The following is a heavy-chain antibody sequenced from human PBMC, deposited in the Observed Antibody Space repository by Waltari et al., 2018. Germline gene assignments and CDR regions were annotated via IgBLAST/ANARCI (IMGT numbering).Heavy chain of an antibody. J-gene: IGHJ4*02. CDR1: GFTFSNYW. CDR3: SVSLNY. V-gene: IGHV3-7*01. Sequence: EVQLVESGGGLVQPGGSLRLSCAASGFTFSNYWMDWVRQAPGKGREWVANIKQDGSESHYVDSVKGRFTISRDNAQNLLYLQMNSLRAGDTAVYYCSVSLNYWGQGTLVTVSS. CDR2: IKQDGSES.